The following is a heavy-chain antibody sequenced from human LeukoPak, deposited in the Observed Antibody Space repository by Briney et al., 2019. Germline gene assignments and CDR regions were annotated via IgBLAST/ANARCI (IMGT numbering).Heavy chain of an antibody. J-gene: IGHJ4*02. CDR3: ARDYGGSSSWSFDY. CDR2: IYHSGST. CDR1: GGSISSSNW. Sequence: SETLSLTCAVSGGSISSSNWWSWVRQPPGKGLEWIGEIYHSGSTNYNPSLKSRVTISVDKSKNQFSLKLSSVTAADTAVYYCARDYGGSSSWSFDYWGQGTLVTVSS. D-gene: IGHD6-13*01. V-gene: IGHV4-4*02.